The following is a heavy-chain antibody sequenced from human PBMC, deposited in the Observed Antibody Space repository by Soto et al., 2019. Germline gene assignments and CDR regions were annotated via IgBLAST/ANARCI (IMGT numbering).Heavy chain of an antibody. J-gene: IGHJ6*02. CDR3: AAVAPRKLTFPFYGVDV. D-gene: IGHD3-16*01. CDR2: SYYSGSS. CDR1: GGSISSYN. Sequence: SETLSLTCTVSGGSISSYNWSCLRQPPGKGLEWIGCSYYSGSSNYNPSLKSRVTISVDTSKNQVSLKLSSVTAAATAVYYCAAVAPRKLTFPFYGVDVWGQGTKVTVSS. V-gene: IGHV4-59*12.